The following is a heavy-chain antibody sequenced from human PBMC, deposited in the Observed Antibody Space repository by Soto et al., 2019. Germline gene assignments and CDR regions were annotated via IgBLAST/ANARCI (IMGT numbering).Heavy chain of an antibody. Sequence: LSLTGTVSGGSISRGVYSWSWIRKPPGKGLEWIGYIYHSGSTYYNPSLKSRVTISVDRSKNQFSLKLSSVTAADTAVYYCARALGDSSGYYYHDAFDIWGQGTMVTVSS. CDR1: GGSISRGVYS. CDR2: IYHSGST. V-gene: IGHV4-30-2*01. CDR3: ARALGDSSGYYYHDAFDI. D-gene: IGHD3-22*01. J-gene: IGHJ3*02.